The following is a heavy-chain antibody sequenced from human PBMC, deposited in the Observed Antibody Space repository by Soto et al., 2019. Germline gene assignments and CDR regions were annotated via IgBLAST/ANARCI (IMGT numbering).Heavy chain of an antibody. CDR2: ISSSGSRM. D-gene: IGHD3-9*01. CDR3: AREYYDVLPDYYRYYYIDV. V-gene: IGHV3-11*01. CDR1: GFTFSDYY. Sequence: QLQLVESGGGFVQPGGSLSLYCTASGFTFSDYYMTWIRQAPGKGLESVSYISSSGSRMYYADSVKGRFTISRDNAKNSLYLQLNSLRAEDTAVYYCAREYYDVLPDYYRYYYIDVWGKGITVTVSS. J-gene: IGHJ6*03.